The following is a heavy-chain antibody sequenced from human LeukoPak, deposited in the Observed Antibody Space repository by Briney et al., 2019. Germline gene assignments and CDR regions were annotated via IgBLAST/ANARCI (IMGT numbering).Heavy chain of an antibody. CDR2: IYPDDSDT. J-gene: IGHJ5*02. CDR1: GYSFTSYW. Sequence: GESLKISCKGSGYSFTSYWIGWVRQMPGKGLEWMGIIYPDDSDTTYSPSFQGQVTISADKSINTAYLQWSSLKASDTAMYYCARSRSNSWAGFDLWGQGTLVTVSS. CDR3: ARSRSNSWAGFDL. V-gene: IGHV5-51*01. D-gene: IGHD6-13*01.